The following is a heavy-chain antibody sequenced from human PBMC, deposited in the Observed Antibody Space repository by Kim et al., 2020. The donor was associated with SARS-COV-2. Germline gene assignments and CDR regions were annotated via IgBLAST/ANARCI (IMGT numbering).Heavy chain of an antibody. J-gene: IGHJ2*01. CDR2: ISSSSSYI. V-gene: IGHV3-21*01. D-gene: IGHD2-21*01. CDR1: GFTFSSYS. CDR3: ARDRHKTSYFDL. Sequence: GGSLRLSCAASGFTFSSYSMNWVRQAPGKGLEWVSSISSSSSYIYYADSVKGRFTISRDNAKNLLYLQMNSLRAEDTAVYYCARDRHKTSYFDLWGRGTLVTVSS.